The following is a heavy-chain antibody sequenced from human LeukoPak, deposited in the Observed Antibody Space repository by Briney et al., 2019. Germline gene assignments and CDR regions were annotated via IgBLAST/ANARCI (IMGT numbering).Heavy chain of an antibody. D-gene: IGHD2-21*02. CDR1: RYTFTGYY. J-gene: IGHJ4*02. Sequence: ASVKVSCKASRYTFTGYYMHWVRQAPGQGLEWMGWINPNSGGTNYAQKFQGRVTMTRDTSISTAYMELSRLRSDDTAVYYCARDLLAYCGGDRYSDYWGQGTLVTVSS. V-gene: IGHV1-2*02. CDR3: ARDLLAYCGGDRYSDY. CDR2: INPNSGGT.